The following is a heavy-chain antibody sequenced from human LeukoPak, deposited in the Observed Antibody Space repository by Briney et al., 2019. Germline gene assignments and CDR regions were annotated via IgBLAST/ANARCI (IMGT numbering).Heavy chain of an antibody. CDR3: ARAGSSWYPDY. CDR1: GYTFISYY. CDR2: INPSGGST. J-gene: IGHJ4*02. D-gene: IGHD6-13*01. V-gene: IGHV1-46*01. Sequence: GASVKVSCKASGYTFISYYMHWVRQAPGQGLEWMGIINPSGGSTTYAQKFQGRVPMTSDTSTNTVYMELSSLRSEDTAVYYCARAGSSWYPDYWGQGTLVTVSS.